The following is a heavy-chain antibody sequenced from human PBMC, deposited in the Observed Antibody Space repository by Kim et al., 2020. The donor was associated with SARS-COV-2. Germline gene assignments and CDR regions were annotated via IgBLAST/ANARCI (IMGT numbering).Heavy chain of an antibody. D-gene: IGHD5-12*01. Sequence: SLKSRVTISVDTSKSQFSLKLSSVTAADTAVYYCARSGYSGYDLAPSPDYWGQGTLVTVSS. CDR3: ARSGYSGYDLAPSPDY. J-gene: IGHJ4*02. V-gene: IGHV4-59*01.